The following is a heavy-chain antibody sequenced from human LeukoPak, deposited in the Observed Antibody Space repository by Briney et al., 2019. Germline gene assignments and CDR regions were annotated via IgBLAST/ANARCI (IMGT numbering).Heavy chain of an antibody. J-gene: IGHJ5*01. V-gene: IGHV4-59*01. Sequence: PSETLSLTCTVSGGSISSSYWSWIRQPPGKGLEWIGYISYSGSTNYNPSLKSRVTISVDTSKNQFSLKLSSVTAADTAMYYCARRRLWLPQVFDSWGPGTLVTVSS. CDR2: ISYSGST. CDR3: ARRRLWLPQVFDS. D-gene: IGHD5-18*01. CDR1: GGSISSSY.